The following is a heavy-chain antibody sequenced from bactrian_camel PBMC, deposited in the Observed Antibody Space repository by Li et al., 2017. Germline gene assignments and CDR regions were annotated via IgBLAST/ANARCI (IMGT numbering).Heavy chain of an antibody. CDR2: IDGDGRT. Sequence: QLVESGGGSVQAGGSLRLSCEGSGFTDSNYCMGWFRQAPGQGREGVADIDGDGRTTYIDSVKGRFTISKDNDKNILYLQMNNPKRADTAMYYCALDLSPFCTSVFRRYTHLGQGTQVTVS. CDR1: GFTDSNYC. CDR3: ALDLSPFCTSVFRRYTH. D-gene: IGHD3*01. J-gene: IGHJ4*01. V-gene: IGHV3S26*01.